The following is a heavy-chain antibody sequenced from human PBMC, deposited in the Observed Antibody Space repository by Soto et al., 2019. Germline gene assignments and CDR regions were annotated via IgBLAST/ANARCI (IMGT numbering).Heavy chain of an antibody. CDR3: ARDPSVYCGGGSCPSFFDS. D-gene: IGHD2-15*01. J-gene: IGHJ4*02. CDR2: ISAYNGNT. Sequence: ASVKVSCKASGYTFTTYAITWVRQAPGHGLEWMEWISAYNGNTNYAQRLQGRVTMTTDTSTSTAYMELRSLRSDDTAVYYCARDPSVYCGGGSCPSFFDSWGQGTLVTVSS. CDR1: GYTFTTYA. V-gene: IGHV1-18*01.